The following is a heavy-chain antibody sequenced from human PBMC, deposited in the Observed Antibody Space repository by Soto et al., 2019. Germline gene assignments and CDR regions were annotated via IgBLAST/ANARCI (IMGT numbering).Heavy chain of an antibody. J-gene: IGHJ6*02. D-gene: IGHD5-18*01. Sequence: QVQLVESGGGVVQPGRSLRLSCAASGFTFSSYAMHGVRQAPGKGLEWVAVISYDGSNKYYADSVKGRFTISRDNSKNTLYLQMNSRRAEDTAVYYCARDAAGTRGYSYGYFPYYYGMDVWGQVTKVTVSS. CDR1: GFTFSSYA. V-gene: IGHV3-30-3*01. CDR3: ARDAAGTRGYSYGYFPYYYGMDV. CDR2: ISYDGSNK.